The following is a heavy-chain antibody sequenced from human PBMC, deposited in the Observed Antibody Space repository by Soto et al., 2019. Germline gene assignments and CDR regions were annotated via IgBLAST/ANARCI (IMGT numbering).Heavy chain of an antibody. CDR1: GYIFINYY. Sequence: ASVKVSCKASGYIFINYYIHWVRQAPGQGLEWMGWISAYNGNTSYAQKLQGRVTMATDTSTSTAYMELRSLRSDDTAVYYCARTLFYGSGSFTPYNCFDPWGQGTLVTVSS. J-gene: IGHJ5*02. CDR3: ARTLFYGSGSFTPYNCFDP. V-gene: IGHV1-18*04. D-gene: IGHD3-10*01. CDR2: ISAYNGNT.